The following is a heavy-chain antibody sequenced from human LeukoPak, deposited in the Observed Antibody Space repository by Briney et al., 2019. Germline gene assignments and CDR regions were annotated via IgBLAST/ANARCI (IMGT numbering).Heavy chain of an antibody. CDR2: INEDGSDK. D-gene: IGHD1-14*01. Sequence: GGSLRLSCAGSGFTFSDYWMTWVRQTPGKGLEWVANINEDGSDKYYVDSVKGRFTISRDNSKNTVYLQMNSLRAEDTAVYYCAKGPGNWIANFDYWGQGTLVTVSS. J-gene: IGHJ4*02. V-gene: IGHV3-7*03. CDR1: GFTFSDYW. CDR3: AKGPGNWIANFDY.